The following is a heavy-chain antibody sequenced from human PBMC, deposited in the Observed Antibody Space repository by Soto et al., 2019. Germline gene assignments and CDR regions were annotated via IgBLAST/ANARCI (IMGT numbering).Heavy chain of an antibody. D-gene: IGHD5-18*01. CDR1: GFTFSSYW. J-gene: IGHJ4*02. V-gene: IGHV3-74*01. CDR3: ARGDGDYNDGNGYLGRH. Sequence: EVQLVESGGGLVQPGGSLRLSCAASGFTFSSYWMHWVRQAPGKGLVWVSRIKSDGSGTYYADSVMGRLTISRDNAKNTLYLQMNSLRAEDTAVYYCARGDGDYNDGNGYLGRHWGQGTLVTVSS. CDR2: IKSDGSGT.